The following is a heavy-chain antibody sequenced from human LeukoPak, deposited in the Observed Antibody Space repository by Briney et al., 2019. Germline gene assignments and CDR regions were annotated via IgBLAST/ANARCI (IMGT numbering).Heavy chain of an antibody. V-gene: IGHV3-48*01. CDR1: GFTFSSYN. D-gene: IGHD1-1*01. CDR3: VGDHNWAFDY. Sequence: GGSLRLSCGASGFTFSSYNMNWVRQAPGKGLEWVSYISVTTATYYADSVRGRFTISRDDAKSSLYLHMNSLRAEDTAVYFCVGDHNWAFDYWGQGTLVTVSS. CDR2: ISVTTAT. J-gene: IGHJ4*02.